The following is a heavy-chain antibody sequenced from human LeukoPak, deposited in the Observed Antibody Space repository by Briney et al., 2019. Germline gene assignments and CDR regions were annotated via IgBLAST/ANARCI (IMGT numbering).Heavy chain of an antibody. J-gene: IGHJ5*02. Sequence: XXGXGXIGSIYYSGSTYYNPSLKSRVTISVDTSKNQFSLKLSSVTAADTAVYYCVRAIAAYSNRFDPWGQGTLVTVSS. CDR3: VRAIAAYSNRFDP. V-gene: IGHV4-39*07. D-gene: IGHD4-11*01. CDR2: IYYSGST.